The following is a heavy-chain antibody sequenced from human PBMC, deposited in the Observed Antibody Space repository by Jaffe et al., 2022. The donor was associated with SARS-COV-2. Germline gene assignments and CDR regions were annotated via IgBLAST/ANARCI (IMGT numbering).Heavy chain of an antibody. CDR3: AKDPLLKAVAGTVWFDP. D-gene: IGHD6-19*01. CDR1: GFTFSSYA. CDR2: ISGSGGST. Sequence: EVQLLESGGGLVQPGGSLRLSCAASGFTFSSYAMSWVRQAPGKGLEWVSAISGSGGSTYYADSVKGRFTISRDNSKNTLYLQMNSLRAEDTAVYYCAKDPLLKAVAGTVWFDPWGQGTLVTVSS. V-gene: IGHV3-23*01. J-gene: IGHJ5*02.